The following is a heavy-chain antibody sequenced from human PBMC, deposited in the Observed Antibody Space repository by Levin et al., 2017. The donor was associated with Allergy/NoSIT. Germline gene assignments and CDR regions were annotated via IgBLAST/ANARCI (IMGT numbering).Heavy chain of an antibody. Sequence: GGSLRLSCAASGFSFSNYAMTWVRQAPGKGLEWVSTISGSGGSAYYADSVKGRFTISRDNSKNTLYLQMNSLRAEDTAVYYCAKRDSAAGTGYYFDYWGQGTLVTVSS. D-gene: IGHD6-13*01. V-gene: IGHV3-23*01. CDR1: GFSFSNYA. J-gene: IGHJ4*02. CDR3: AKRDSAAGTGYYFDY. CDR2: ISGSGGSA.